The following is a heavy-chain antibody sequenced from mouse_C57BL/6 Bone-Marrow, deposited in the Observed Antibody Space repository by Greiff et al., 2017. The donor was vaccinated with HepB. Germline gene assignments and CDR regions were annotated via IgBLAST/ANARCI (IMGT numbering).Heavy chain of an antibody. D-gene: IGHD1-1*01. CDR1: GFTFSSYA. V-gene: IGHV5-4*01. Sequence: EVQLVESGGGLVKPGGSLKLSCAASGFTFSSYAMSWVRQTPEKRLEWVATISDGGSYTYYPDNVKGRFTISRDNAKNNLYLQMSHLKSEDTAMYYCARHDYYGSSPAWFAYWGQGTLVTVSA. CDR3: ARHDYYGSSPAWFAY. J-gene: IGHJ3*01. CDR2: ISDGGSYT.